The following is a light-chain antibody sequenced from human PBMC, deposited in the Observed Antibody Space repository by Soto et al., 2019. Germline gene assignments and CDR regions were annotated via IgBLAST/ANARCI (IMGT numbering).Light chain of an antibody. J-gene: IGKJ4*01. Sequence: VMTQSPATLSVSPGERATLSCRACQSVSSHLAWYQQKPGQAPRLLIYGASTRATGIPARFSGSVSGTEFTLTITSLQSEDFEVYYCQQYNNWPLTFGGGTKVDNK. CDR2: GAS. V-gene: IGKV3-15*01. CDR3: QQYNNWPLT. CDR1: QSVSSH.